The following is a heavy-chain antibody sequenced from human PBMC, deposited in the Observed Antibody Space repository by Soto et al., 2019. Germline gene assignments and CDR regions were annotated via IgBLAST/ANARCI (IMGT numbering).Heavy chain of an antibody. CDR1: GGTFSSYA. J-gene: IGHJ4*02. D-gene: IGHD2-21*02. CDR3: AMPRKVVTPVEFDY. Sequence: QVQLVQSGAEVKKPGSSVKVSCKASGGTFSSYAISWVRQAPGQGLAWMGGIIPIFGTANYAQKFQGRVTITADESTSTAYMELSSLRSEETAVYYCAMPRKVVTPVEFDYWGQGTLVTVSS. V-gene: IGHV1-69*01. CDR2: IIPIFGTA.